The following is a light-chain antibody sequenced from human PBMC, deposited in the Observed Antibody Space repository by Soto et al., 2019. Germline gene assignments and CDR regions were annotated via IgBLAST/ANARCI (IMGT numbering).Light chain of an antibody. CDR2: LGS. J-gene: IGKJ1*01. CDR3: MQALQTPWT. Sequence: DIVMTQSPLSLPVTPGEPASISCRSSQSLLHSNGYNYLDWYLQKLGQSPQLLIYLGSNRASGVPDRFSGSGSGTDFTLKISRVEAEDVRVYYCMQALQTPWTFGQGTKVEIK. CDR1: QSLLHSNGYNY. V-gene: IGKV2-28*01.